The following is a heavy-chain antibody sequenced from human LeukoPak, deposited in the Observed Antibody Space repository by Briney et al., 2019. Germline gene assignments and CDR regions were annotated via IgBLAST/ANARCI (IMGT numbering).Heavy chain of an antibody. Sequence: GGSLRLACAASGFTFSDYYMSWIRQAPGKGLEWVSYISSGGSTIYYADSVKGRFTISRDNAKNSLCLQMNSLRAEDTAVYYCARDPFEHYYGSGSYHPLDYWGQGTLVTVSS. CDR1: GFTFSDYY. V-gene: IGHV3-11*04. CDR3: ARDPFEHYYGSGSYHPLDY. J-gene: IGHJ4*02. CDR2: ISSGGSTI. D-gene: IGHD3-10*01.